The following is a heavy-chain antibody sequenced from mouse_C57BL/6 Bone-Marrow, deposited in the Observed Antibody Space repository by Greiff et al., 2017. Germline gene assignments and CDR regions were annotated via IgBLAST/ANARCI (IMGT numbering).Heavy chain of an antibody. CDR2: IHPNSGST. Sequence: QVQLQQPGAELVKPGASVKLSCKASGYTFTSYWMHWVKQRPGQGLEWIGLIHPNSGSTNYNEKFKGKATLTVDKSSSTAYMQLSSLTSEDSAVYYCARGQFRVPFAYWGQGTLVTVSA. J-gene: IGHJ3*01. V-gene: IGHV1-64*01. CDR1: GYTFTSYW. D-gene: IGHD3-2*02. CDR3: ARGQFRVPFAY.